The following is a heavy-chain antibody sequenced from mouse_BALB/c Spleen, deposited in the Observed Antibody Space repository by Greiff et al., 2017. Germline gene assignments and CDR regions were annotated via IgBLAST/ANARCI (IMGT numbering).Heavy chain of an antibody. Sequence: EVKLQESGAELVKPGASVKLSCTASGFNIKDTYMHWVKQRPEQGLEWIGRIDPANGNTKYDPKFQGKATITADTSSNTAYLQLSSLTSEDSAVYYCARKKFPHWYFDVWGAGTTVTVSS. J-gene: IGHJ1*01. CDR2: IDPANGNT. V-gene: IGHV14-3*02. CDR3: ARKKFPHWYFDV. CDR1: GFNIKDTY. D-gene: IGHD1-3*01.